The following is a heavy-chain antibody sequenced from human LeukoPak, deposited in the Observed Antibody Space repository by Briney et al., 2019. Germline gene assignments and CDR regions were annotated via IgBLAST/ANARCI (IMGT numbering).Heavy chain of an antibody. CDR2: IYRGGST. Sequence: GSLRLSCAASGFTVSTSYISWVRQAPGKGLEWVSVIYRGGSTYYADAVKGRFTISRDISKNTLYLQMNSLRADDTAVYYCARRLDSSGYPPRVGYYYYGMDVWGQGTTVTVSS. J-gene: IGHJ6*02. CDR1: GFTVSTSY. CDR3: ARRLDSSGYPPRVGYYYYGMDV. D-gene: IGHD3-22*01. V-gene: IGHV3-53*01.